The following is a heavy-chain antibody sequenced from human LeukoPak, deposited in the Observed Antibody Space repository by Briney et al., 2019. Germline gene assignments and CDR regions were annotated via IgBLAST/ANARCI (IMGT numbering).Heavy chain of an antibody. D-gene: IGHD3-22*01. V-gene: IGHV1-2*02. CDR1: VYTFTGYY. Sequence: ASVKVSCKASVYTFTGYYMHWVRQAPGQGLEWMGWINPNSGGTNYAQKFQGRVTMTRDTSISTAYMELSRLRSDDTAVYYCARDLVRVPQYYYDSSGYFHFDYWGQGTLVTVSS. J-gene: IGHJ4*02. CDR2: INPNSGGT. CDR3: ARDLVRVPQYYYDSSGYFHFDY.